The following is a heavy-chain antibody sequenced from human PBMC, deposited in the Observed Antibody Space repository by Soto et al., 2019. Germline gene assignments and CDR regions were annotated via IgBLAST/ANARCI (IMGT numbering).Heavy chain of an antibody. D-gene: IGHD3-10*01. J-gene: IGHJ6*02. Sequence: GEALKVSCRGSGYRFTCYWGGWLRQMPGKGLEWMGIIYTGDSNTRYSPSFQGQVTISADKSISTAYLQWSSLKASDTAMYYCARRVRFDYYYGMDVWGQGTTVTVSS. CDR3: ARRVRFDYYYGMDV. CDR1: GYRFTCYW. V-gene: IGHV5-51*01. CDR2: IYTGDSNT.